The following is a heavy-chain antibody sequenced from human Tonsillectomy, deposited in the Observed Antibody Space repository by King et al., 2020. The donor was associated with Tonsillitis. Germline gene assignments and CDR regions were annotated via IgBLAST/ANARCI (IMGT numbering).Heavy chain of an antibody. CDR3: ARARRGPGDYFDY. J-gene: IGHJ4*02. CDR1: DGSISSGDYY. V-gene: IGHV4-30-4*01. D-gene: IGHD2-8*02. Sequence: VQLQESGPGLVKPSQTLSLTCTVSDGSISSGDYYWSWIRQPPGKGLEWIGYIYYIGSTYYNPSLKSRVTISVDTSKNQFSLKLSSVTAADTAVFYCARARRGPGDYFDYWGQGTLVTVSS. CDR2: IYYIGST.